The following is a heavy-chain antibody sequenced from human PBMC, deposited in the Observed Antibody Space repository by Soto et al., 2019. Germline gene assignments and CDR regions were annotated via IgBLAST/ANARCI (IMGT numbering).Heavy chain of an antibody. D-gene: IGHD1-26*01. J-gene: IGHJ1*01. CDR1: GFTFDDYT. Sequence: EMQLVESGGVVVQPGGSLRLSCAASGFTFDDYTMPWVRQAPGKGLAWVSLICWDGSSTYYADSVKGRFTISRANSKNTRFLQMNSLRTEDTALYYCAKPVFNSETYYGAEYCQHCGQGTLVTVSS. CDR2: ICWDGSST. CDR3: AKPVFNSETYYGAEYCQH. V-gene: IGHV3-43*01.